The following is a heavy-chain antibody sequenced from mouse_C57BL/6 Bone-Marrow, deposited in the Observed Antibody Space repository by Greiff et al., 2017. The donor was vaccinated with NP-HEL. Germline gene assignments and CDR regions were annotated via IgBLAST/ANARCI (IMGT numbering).Heavy chain of an antibody. J-gene: IGHJ4*01. D-gene: IGHD3-2*02. V-gene: IGHV5-12*01. CDR2: ISNGGGST. CDR1: GFTFSDYY. CDR3: ARHRLRLDAMDY. Sequence: EVMLVESGGGLVQPGGSLKLSCAASGFTFSDYYMYWVRQTPEKRLEWVAYISNGGGSTYYPDTVKGRFTISRDNAKNTLYLQMSRLKSEDTAMYYCARHRLRLDAMDYWGQGTSVTVSS.